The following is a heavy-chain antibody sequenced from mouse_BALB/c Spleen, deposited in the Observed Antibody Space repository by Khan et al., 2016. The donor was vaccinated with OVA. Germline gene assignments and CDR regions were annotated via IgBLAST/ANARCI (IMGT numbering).Heavy chain of an antibody. Sequence: EVQLQESGPGLVKPSQSLSLTCTVTGYSITSGYGWNWIRQFPGNTLEWMGYISYSGSTNYNPSLKSRISITRDTSKNQFFLHLNSVTTEDTATYYCARTARIKYWGQGTTLTVSS. D-gene: IGHD1-2*01. J-gene: IGHJ2*01. CDR1: GYSITSGYG. V-gene: IGHV3-2*02. CDR3: ARTARIKY. CDR2: ISYSGST.